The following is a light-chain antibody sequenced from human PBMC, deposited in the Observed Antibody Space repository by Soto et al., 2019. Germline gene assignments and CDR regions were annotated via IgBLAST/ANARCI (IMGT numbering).Light chain of an antibody. Sequence: DIQMTQSPSTLSASVGDRVTITCRASQSISSWLAWYQQKPGKAPKLLIYDASSLESGVPSRFSGSGSGTEFTLTISSLQPDDFATYYCKQYNSCSETIGQGSKV. CDR1: QSISSW. CDR3: KQYNSCSET. CDR2: DAS. V-gene: IGKV1-5*01. J-gene: IGKJ2*01.